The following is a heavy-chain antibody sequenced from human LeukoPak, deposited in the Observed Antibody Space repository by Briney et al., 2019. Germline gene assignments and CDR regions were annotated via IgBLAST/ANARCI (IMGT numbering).Heavy chain of an antibody. J-gene: IGHJ6*04. CDR1: GFTFSSYS. Sequence: PGGSLRLSCAASGFTFSSYSMNWVRQAPGKGLEWVSSISSSSSYIYYAASVKGRFTISRDNAKNSLYLQMNSLRAEDTAVYYCAATLYCSSTRCPPEVYYYGMDVWGKGTTVTVSS. CDR2: ISSSSSYI. CDR3: AATLYCSSTRCPPEVYYYGMDV. D-gene: IGHD2-2*01. V-gene: IGHV3-21*01.